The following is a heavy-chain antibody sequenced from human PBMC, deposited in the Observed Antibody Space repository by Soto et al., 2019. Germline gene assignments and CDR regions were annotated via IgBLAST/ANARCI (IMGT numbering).Heavy chain of an antibody. V-gene: IGHV1-69*08. D-gene: IGHD6-25*01. J-gene: IGHJ4*02. CDR1: GGTFSSYT. CDR3: ARDSATPFDY. CDR2: IIPILGIA. Sequence: QVQLVQSGAEVKKPGSSVKVSCKASGGTFSSYTISWVRQAPGQGLEWMGRIIPILGIANYAQKFQGRVTIXXAKSTCTANMELSSLRSEDTAVYYCARDSATPFDYWGQGTLVTVSS.